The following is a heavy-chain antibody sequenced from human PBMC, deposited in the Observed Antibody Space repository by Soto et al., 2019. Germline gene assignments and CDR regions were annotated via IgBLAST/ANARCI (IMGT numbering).Heavy chain of an antibody. Sequence: QVQLLQSGPEVKKTGSSVKVSCKASGGAFNTFGFSWVRQAPGQGLEWMGGIIPFFRTANYAQKFQDRVTITADESTSTVYMDLRSLRSEDTAKYYXXXSPPMDSGDKYFYDFWGQGALVTVSS. J-gene: IGHJ4*02. CDR2: IIPFFRTA. V-gene: IGHV1-69*01. CDR3: XXSPPMDSGDKYFYDF. D-gene: IGHD4-17*01. CDR1: GGAFNTFG.